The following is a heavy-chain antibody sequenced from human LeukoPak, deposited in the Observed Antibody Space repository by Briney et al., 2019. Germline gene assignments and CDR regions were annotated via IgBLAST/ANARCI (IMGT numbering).Heavy chain of an antibody. V-gene: IGHV1-18*01. CDR3: ARIQSRIIAARPGNPAFDY. CDR2: ISTYNDNT. D-gene: IGHD6-6*01. Sequence: ASVKVSCKASGYTFTSYDISWVRQAPGQGLEWMGWISTYNDNTHYAKKLQGRVTMTTDTSTSTVYMELKNLRSDDTAVYYCARIQSRIIAARPGNPAFDYWGRGTLVTVSS. J-gene: IGHJ4*02. CDR1: GYTFTSYD.